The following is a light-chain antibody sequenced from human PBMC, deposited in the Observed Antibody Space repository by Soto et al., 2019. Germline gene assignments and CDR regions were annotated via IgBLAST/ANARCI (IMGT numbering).Light chain of an antibody. J-gene: IGKJ4*01. CDR2: DAY. CDR3: RHYGDSSST. V-gene: IGKV3D-20*01. CDR1: QTITYNF. Sequence: IVLTQSPGTLSLSPGEGATLSCGASQTITYNFLAWYQKKPGLAPRLLVYDAYNRATGVPDRFSGSGSETDFTLTISTLEPEDFAEYYHRHYGDSSSTFGGGTRVEI.